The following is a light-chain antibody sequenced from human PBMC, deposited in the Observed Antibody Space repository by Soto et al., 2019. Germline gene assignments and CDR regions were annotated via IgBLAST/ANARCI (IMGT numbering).Light chain of an antibody. Sequence: DVVLIQSPESLAVSLGQRATIKCESSHSLLYSADNKTYLAWYQQKPGLPPRLLIYWAFTRESGVPERFSGGGSGADFTLTISSLQPEDVATYYCHQYSSSPWTFGQGTKVEIK. CDR2: WAF. V-gene: IGKV4-1*01. CDR3: HQYSSSPWT. CDR1: HSLLYSADNKTY. J-gene: IGKJ1*01.